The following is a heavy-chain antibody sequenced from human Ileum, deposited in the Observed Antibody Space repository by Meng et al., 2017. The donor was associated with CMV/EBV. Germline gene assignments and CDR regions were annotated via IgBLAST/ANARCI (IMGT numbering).Heavy chain of an antibody. CDR2: ISIYGRNE. Sequence: FSFSTYAMAWVRQVPGKGLECVAIISIYGRNEYYADSVKGRFTISRDDSKNTVYLEMNNLKPDDTAIYYCARQQGYFDSTMAYFDSWGQGTLVTVSS. CDR1: FSFSTYA. J-gene: IGHJ4*02. CDR3: ARQQGYFDSTMAYFDS. D-gene: IGHD2/OR15-2a*01. V-gene: IGHV3-30*03.